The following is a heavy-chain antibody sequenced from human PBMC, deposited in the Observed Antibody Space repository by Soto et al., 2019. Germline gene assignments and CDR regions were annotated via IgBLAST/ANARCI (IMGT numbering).Heavy chain of an antibody. CDR2: ISYSGGTT. V-gene: IGHV3-23*01. Sequence: EVLLLESGGGLVQPGGSLRLSCAASGFTFSNYAMSWVRQAPGKGLEWVSSISYSGGTTYYADSVRGRFTITRDKSKNTVYLQMDSLRAEDTAVYYCSKANGNLGTSNFDYWGRGTLVTVSS. CDR1: GFTFSNYA. CDR3: SKANGNLGTSNFDY. J-gene: IGHJ4*02. D-gene: IGHD1-1*01.